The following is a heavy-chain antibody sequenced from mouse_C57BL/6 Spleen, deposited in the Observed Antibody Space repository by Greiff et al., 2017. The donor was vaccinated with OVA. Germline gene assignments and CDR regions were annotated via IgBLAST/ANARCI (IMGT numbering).Heavy chain of an antibody. J-gene: IGHJ2*01. Sequence: EVQRVESGGGLVQPKGSLKLSCAASGFSFNTYAMNWVRQAPGKGLEWVARIRSKSNNYATYYADSVKDRFTISRDDSESMLYLQMNNLKTEDTAMYYCVRHGNYRYFDYWGQGTTLTVSS. CDR1: GFSFNTYA. V-gene: IGHV10-1*01. CDR2: IRSKSNNYAT. CDR3: VRHGNYRYFDY. D-gene: IGHD2-1*01.